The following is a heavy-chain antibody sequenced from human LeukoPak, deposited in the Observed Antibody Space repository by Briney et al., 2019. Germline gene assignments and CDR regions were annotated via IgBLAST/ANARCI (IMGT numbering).Heavy chain of an antibody. D-gene: IGHD6-13*01. CDR2: ISGSGGST. CDR1: GFTFSSYA. Sequence: LSGGSLRLSCAASGFTFSSYAMSGVRQAPGKGLEWVSAISGSGGSTYYADSVKGRFTISRDNSKNTLYLQMNSLRAEDTAVYYCAKGGLAAAGTHYWGQGTLVTVSS. J-gene: IGHJ4*02. V-gene: IGHV3-23*01. CDR3: AKGGLAAAGTHY.